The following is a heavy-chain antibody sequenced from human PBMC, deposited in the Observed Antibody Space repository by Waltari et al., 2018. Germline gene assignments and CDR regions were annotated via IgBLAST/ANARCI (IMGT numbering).Heavy chain of an antibody. J-gene: IGHJ3*02. CDR2: TYYRSKWYN. Sequence: QVQLQQSGPGLVKPSQTLSLTCAISGDSVSSNSAAWNWLRQSHSRCLEWLGRTYYRSKWYNDYAVSVKSRITINPDTSKNQFSLQLNSVTPEDTAVYYCARGDMITFGGVIVNDAFDIWGQGTMVTVSS. CDR3: ARGDMITFGGVIVNDAFDI. CDR1: GDSVSSNSAA. V-gene: IGHV6-1*01. D-gene: IGHD3-16*02.